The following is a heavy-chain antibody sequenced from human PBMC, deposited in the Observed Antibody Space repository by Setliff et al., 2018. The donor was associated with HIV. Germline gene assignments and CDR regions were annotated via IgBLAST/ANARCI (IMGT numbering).Heavy chain of an antibody. CDR1: GGTFSSYV. CDR3: AMSMTTYPVSRAFDI. CDR2: IIPIFGIT. Sequence: SVTVSCKASGGTFSSYVISWVRQAPGQGLEWMGGIIPIFGITNYSPKFQGRVTITTDESTTTAYMDLSSLRSEDTAVYYCAMSMTTYPVSRAFDIWGQGTMVTVSS. J-gene: IGHJ3*02. V-gene: IGHV1-69*05. D-gene: IGHD4-4*01.